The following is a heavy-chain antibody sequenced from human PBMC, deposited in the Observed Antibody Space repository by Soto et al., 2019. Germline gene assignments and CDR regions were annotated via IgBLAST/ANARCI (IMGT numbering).Heavy chain of an antibody. CDR2: ISTSSSAI. Sequence: SGGSLRLSCVASGFAFRSYGMNWVRQAPGKGLEWVSSISTSSSAIYYTDSVKGRFTISRDNARNSLYLQMKSLRAEDTAVYFCARDGDDYNIYSGYYDDYYHGMVVRGQVTTFIV. CDR3: ARDGDDYNIYSGYYDDYYHGMVV. CDR1: GFAFRSYG. J-gene: IGHJ6*02. D-gene: IGHD3-9*01. V-gene: IGHV3-21*06.